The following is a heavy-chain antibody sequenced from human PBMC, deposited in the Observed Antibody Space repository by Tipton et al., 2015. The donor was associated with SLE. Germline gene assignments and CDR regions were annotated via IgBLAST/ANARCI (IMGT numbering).Heavy chain of an antibody. CDR3: ARTRRLHLDYFDY. Sequence: GSLRLSCAASGFTFSSYGMHWVRQAPGKGLEWVAFIRYDGSNKYYADSVKGRFTISRDNSKNTLYLQMNSLRAEDTAVYYCARTRRLHLDYFDYWGQGTLVTVSS. D-gene: IGHD5-18*01. CDR1: GFTFSSYG. J-gene: IGHJ4*02. CDR2: IRYDGSNK. V-gene: IGHV3-30*02.